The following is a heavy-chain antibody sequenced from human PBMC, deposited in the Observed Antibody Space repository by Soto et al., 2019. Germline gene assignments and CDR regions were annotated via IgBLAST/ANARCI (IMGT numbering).Heavy chain of an antibody. CDR3: ARAHTRMTTVTTYFDY. Sequence: SETLSLTCTVSGGSISSGGYYWSWIRQHPGKGLEWIGYIYYSGSTYYNPSLKSRVTISVDTSKNQFSLKLSSVTAADTAVYYCARAHTRMTTVTTYFDYWGQGTLVTVS. V-gene: IGHV4-31*03. CDR1: GGSISSGGYY. CDR2: IYYSGST. J-gene: IGHJ4*02. D-gene: IGHD4-17*01.